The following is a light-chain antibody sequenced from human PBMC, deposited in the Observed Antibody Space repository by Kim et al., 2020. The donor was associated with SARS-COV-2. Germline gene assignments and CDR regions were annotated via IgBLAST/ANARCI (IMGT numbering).Light chain of an antibody. CDR2: GAS. CDR1: QTVNSRY. J-gene: IGKJ1*01. V-gene: IGKV3-20*01. CDR3: HQYGSSPWT. Sequence: PPAKRATLSCRASQTVNSRYLAWYQQTPGQPTRLLIYGASTRAAGIPDRFSGSGSGTDFTLTISRLAPEDFAVYYCHQYGSSPWTSGHGTKVDIK.